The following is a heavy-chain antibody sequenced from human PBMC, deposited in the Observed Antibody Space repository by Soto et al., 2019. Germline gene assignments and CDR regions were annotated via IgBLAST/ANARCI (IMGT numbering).Heavy chain of an antibody. CDR2: INPSGGST. V-gene: IGHV1-46*01. J-gene: IGHJ6*02. Sequence: ASVKVSCKASGYTFSNYYIHWIRQAPGQGLEWMGIINPSGGSTSNAQRFQGRVTVSRDTSTSTVYMGLSSLISDDTAVYYCARGGNGIYAEDYYGMDVRGQGTTVTVSS. D-gene: IGHD4-17*01. CDR3: ARGGNGIYAEDYYGMDV. CDR1: GYTFSNYY.